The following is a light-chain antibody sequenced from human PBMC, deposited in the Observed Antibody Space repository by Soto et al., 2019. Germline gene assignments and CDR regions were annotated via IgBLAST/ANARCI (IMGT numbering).Light chain of an antibody. CDR2: DVS. CDR1: EDVSIT. CDR3: QQYTKGPPWP. V-gene: IGKV3-15*01. Sequence: VSAGETGSLGCRASEDVSITLAWYQQQPGQSPRLLIYDVSTRATGIPARFSGSGSGTEFTLTISDLQSEDFAVYYCQQYTKGPPWPFGQRTKADI. J-gene: IGKJ1*01.